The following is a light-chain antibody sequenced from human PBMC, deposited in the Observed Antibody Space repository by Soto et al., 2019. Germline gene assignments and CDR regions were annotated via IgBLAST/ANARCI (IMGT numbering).Light chain of an antibody. J-gene: IGLJ2*01. CDR2: DNN. V-gene: IGLV1-51*01. CDR3: GTLDRSLSGVV. Sequence: QSVLTQPPSVSAAPGQKVTISCSGSSSNIGNNYVSWYQQFPGTAPKLLIHDNNKRPSGIPDRFSGSKSGTSATLGITGLQTGDEGEYYCGTLDRSLSGVVFGGGTKLTVL. CDR1: SSNIGNNY.